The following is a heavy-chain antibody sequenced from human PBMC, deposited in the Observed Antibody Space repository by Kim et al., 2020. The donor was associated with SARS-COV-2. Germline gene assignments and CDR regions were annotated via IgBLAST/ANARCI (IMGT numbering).Heavy chain of an antibody. J-gene: IGHJ1*01. CDR1: GYTFTSYA. CDR3: ARADSSSWYAEYFQH. Sequence: ASVKVSCKASGYTFTSYAMHWVRQAPGQRLEWMGWINAGNGNTKYSQKFQGRVTITRDTSASTAYMELSSLRSEDTAVYYCARADSSSWYAEYFQHWGQGTLVTVSS. D-gene: IGHD6-13*01. V-gene: IGHV1-3*01. CDR2: INAGNGNT.